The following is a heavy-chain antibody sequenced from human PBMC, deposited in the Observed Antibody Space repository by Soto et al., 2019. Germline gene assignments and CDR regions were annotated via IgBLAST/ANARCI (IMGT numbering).Heavy chain of an antibody. CDR2: TYYRSRWYN. Sequence: SQXLSLTWAISGDSVSSNSATWHWIRQSPSRGLEWLGRTYYRSRWYNDYAISVRSRIIINPDTSKNQFSLQLNSVTPEDTAVYYCARDGGIALTTFDFWGQGSLVTVSS. D-gene: IGHD4-17*01. J-gene: IGHJ4*02. CDR1: GDSVSSNSAT. V-gene: IGHV6-1*01. CDR3: ARDGGIALTTFDF.